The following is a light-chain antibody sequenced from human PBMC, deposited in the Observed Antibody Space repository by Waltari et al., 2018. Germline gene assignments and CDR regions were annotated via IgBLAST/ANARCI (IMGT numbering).Light chain of an antibody. CDR1: QDISNY. J-gene: IGKJ4*01. Sequence: DIQMTQSPSSLSASVGDRVTITCQASQDISNYLNWYQQKPGKAPKLLIYDASNLETGVPSRFSGSGSGTDFIFTISSLQPEDIATYYWQQYDNLTFGGGTKVEIK. CDR2: DAS. CDR3: QQYDNLT. V-gene: IGKV1-33*01.